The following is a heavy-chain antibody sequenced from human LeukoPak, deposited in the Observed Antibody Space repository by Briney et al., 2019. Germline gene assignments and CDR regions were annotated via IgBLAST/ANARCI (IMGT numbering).Heavy chain of an antibody. Sequence: GGSLRLSCAASGFTFSSYGMHWVRQAPGKGLEWVAFIRYDGSNKYYADSVKGRFTTSRDNSKNTLYLQMNSLRAEDTAVYYCAKDLNRYQLLYYFDYWGQGTPVTVSS. J-gene: IGHJ4*02. CDR3: AKDLNRYQLLYYFDY. CDR1: GFTFSSYG. D-gene: IGHD2-2*01. V-gene: IGHV3-30*02. CDR2: IRYDGSNK.